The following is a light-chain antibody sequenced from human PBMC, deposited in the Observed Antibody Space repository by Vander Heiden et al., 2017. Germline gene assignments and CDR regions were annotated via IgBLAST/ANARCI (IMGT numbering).Light chain of an antibody. V-gene: IGKV4-1*01. Sequence: DIVMTQSPDSLAVSLGERATINCKSSQSVLRSSNSLNYLAWYQQKPGQPPRLLVYWASTRQSGVPDRFSGAGSGTDFTLTISSLQAEDVAVYYCQQDHSAPFFTFGHGTRVDIK. J-gene: IGKJ3*01. CDR2: WAS. CDR1: QSVLRSSNSLNY. CDR3: QQDHSAPFFT.